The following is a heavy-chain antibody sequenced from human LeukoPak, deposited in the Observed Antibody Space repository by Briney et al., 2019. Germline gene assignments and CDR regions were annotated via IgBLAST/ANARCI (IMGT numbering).Heavy chain of an antibody. V-gene: IGHV4-30-4*01. J-gene: IGHJ1*01. D-gene: IGHD3-22*01. CDR3: ARVDSSGYHHAEYFQH. Sequence: SETLSLTCTVSGGSISSGDYYWSWIRQPPGKGLEWIGYIYYSGSTYYNPSLKSRVTISVDTSKNQFSLKLSSVTAADTAVYYCARVDSSGYHHAEYFQHWGQGTLVTVSS. CDR1: GGSISSGDYY. CDR2: IYYSGST.